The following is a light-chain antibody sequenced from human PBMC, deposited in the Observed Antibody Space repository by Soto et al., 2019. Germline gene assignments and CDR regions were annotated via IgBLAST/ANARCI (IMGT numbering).Light chain of an antibody. CDR1: SSKIGAGYD. V-gene: IGLV1-40*01. CDR3: QSYGSSLSGSNV. J-gene: IGLJ2*01. Sequence: QSVLTQPPSVSGAPGQRVTISCTGSSSKIGAGYDVHWYQQLPGTAPKLLIYGNNNRPSGVPDRFSGSKSGTSASLAITGLQAEDEADYYCQSYGSSLSGSNVFGGGTNLTVL. CDR2: GNN.